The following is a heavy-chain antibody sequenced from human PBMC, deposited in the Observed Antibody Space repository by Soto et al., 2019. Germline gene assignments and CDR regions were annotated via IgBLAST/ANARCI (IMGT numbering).Heavy chain of an antibody. CDR3: ARAQFYSGSGNYNNLMFDA. CDR1: GGSVSGAGYS. CDR2: IYHSGTT. J-gene: IGHJ5*02. D-gene: IGHD3-10*01. Sequence: SETLSLTCAVSGGSVSGAGYSWSWIRQPPGGGLDWIGYIYHSGTTYCNPSLKTRLTMSLDRSNNKFALTLHSVTAADTALYFCARAQFYSGSGNYNNLMFDAWGKGTQVTVSS. V-gene: IGHV4-30-2*01.